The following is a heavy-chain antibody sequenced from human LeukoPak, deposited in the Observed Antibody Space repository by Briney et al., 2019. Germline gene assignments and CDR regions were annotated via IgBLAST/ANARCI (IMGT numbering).Heavy chain of an antibody. D-gene: IGHD6-13*01. CDR2: IYYSGST. J-gene: IGHJ4*02. CDR1: GGSISGYY. Sequence: SETLSLTCTVSGGSISGYYWSWIRQPPGKGLEWIGYIYYSGSTNFRPSLKSRVTISVDTSKNQFSLKVSSVTAADTAVYYCARSRSSSWYLLDYWGQGTLVTVSS. V-gene: IGHV4-59*01. CDR3: ARSRSSSWYLLDY.